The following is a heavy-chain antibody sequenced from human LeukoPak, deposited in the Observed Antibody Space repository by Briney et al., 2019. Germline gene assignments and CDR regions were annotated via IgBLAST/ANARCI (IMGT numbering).Heavy chain of an antibody. V-gene: IGHV4-59*01. J-gene: IGHJ4*02. CDR1: AGSISSYY. CDR2: IYYSGST. Sequence: NPSETLSLTCTDPAGSISSYYWSWIRQPPGKGLDRLGYIYYSGSTNYNPSLKSRVTISVDTSKNQFSLKLSSVTAADTAVYYCARGVPAAIPPYYWGQGTLVTVSS. D-gene: IGHD2-2*01. CDR3: ARGVPAAIPPYY.